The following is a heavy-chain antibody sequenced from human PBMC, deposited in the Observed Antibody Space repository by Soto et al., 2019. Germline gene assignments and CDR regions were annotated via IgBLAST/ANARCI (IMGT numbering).Heavy chain of an antibody. CDR3: ASCSMITFGGVIVDDAFDM. CDR2: IYSGGSS. D-gene: IGHD3-16*02. V-gene: IGHV3-53*01. J-gene: IGHJ3*02. CDR1: GFTVSSNY. Sequence: EVQLVESGGGLIQPGGSLRLSCAASGFTVSSNYMSWVRQTPGKGLEWVSIIYSGGSSYYADSVKGRFTISRDNSKNTLYLRMKSRRAEATAVYYCASCSMITFGGVIVDDAFDMWGQGTMVSVSS.